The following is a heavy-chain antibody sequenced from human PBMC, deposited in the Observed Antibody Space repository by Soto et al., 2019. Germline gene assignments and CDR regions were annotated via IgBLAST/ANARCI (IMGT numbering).Heavy chain of an antibody. J-gene: IGHJ4*02. Sequence: PSETLSLTCSVSGGSIGRYYWSWVRQAPGKGLEWIAYVSYSGATRYNPSLESRVTISVDTSKNQFSLRLNSVTAADTAVYYCARVGASGGYWGQGTLVTVSS. CDR2: VSYSGAT. CDR3: ARVGASGGY. CDR1: GGSIGRYY. V-gene: IGHV4-59*01. D-gene: IGHD3-16*01.